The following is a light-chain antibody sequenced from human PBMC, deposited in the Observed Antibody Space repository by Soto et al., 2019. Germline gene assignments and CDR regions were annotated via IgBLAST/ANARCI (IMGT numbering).Light chain of an antibody. V-gene: IGKV3-20*01. CDR3: QQYGSSPPIT. Sequence: EIVLTQSPATLSLSPGARATLSCRASQSVSSYLACFQQKLGQAPRLLIYDASNRATGIPARFSGSGSGTDFTLTISRLEPEDFAVYYCQQYGSSPPITFGHGTRLEIK. J-gene: IGKJ5*01. CDR1: QSVSSY. CDR2: DAS.